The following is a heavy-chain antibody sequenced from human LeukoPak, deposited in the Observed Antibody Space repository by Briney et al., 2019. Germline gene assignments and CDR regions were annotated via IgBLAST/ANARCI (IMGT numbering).Heavy chain of an antibody. D-gene: IGHD2-2*01. CDR3: ARQLGYCSSTSCYADKVDY. J-gene: IGHJ4*02. CDR2: IYYSGST. V-gene: IGHV4-39*01. CDR1: GGSISSGSYY. Sequence: ASETLSLTCTVSGGSISSGSYYWGWIRQPPGKGLEWIGSIYYSGSTYYNPSLKSRVTISVDTSKNQFSLKLSSVTAADTAVYYCARQLGYCSSTSCYADKVDYWGQGTLVTVSS.